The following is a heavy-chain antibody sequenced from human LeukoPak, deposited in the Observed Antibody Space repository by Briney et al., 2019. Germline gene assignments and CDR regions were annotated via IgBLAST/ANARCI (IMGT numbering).Heavy chain of an antibody. CDR3: ARVEGDGSGSYYPFYYYYYMDV. V-gene: IGHV1-18*01. J-gene: IGHJ6*03. Sequence: ASMKVSCKASGYTFTSYGISWVRQAPGQGLEWMGWISAYNGNTNYAQKLQGRVTMTTDTSTSTAYMELRSLRSDDTAIYYCARVEGDGSGSYYPFYYYYYMDVWGKGTTVTISS. D-gene: IGHD3-10*01. CDR2: ISAYNGNT. CDR1: GYTFTSYG.